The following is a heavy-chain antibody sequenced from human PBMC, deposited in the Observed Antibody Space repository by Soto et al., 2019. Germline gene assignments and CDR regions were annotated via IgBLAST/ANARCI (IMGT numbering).Heavy chain of an antibody. CDR3: ACVSYYCGGSWDWFDS. J-gene: IGHJ5*01. V-gene: IGHV1-18*01. CDR2: ISAYNGNT. CDR1: GYTFTSYG. D-gene: IGHD3-22*01. Sequence: ASVKVSCKASGYTFTSYGISWVRQAPGQGLEWMGWISAYNGNTNYAQKLQGRVTMTTDTSTSTAYMELRSLRSDDTAVYYCACVSYYCGGSWDWFDSWGRGTLVPVSS.